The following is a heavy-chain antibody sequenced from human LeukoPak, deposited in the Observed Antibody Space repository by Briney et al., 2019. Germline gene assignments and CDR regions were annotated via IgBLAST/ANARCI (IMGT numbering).Heavy chain of an antibody. Sequence: GGSLRLSCAASGFSISNDWMSWVRQAPGKGLEWVTRVKSRSAGETTDYAATVKGRFTISRDDSKNTLYLQMNSLKTEDTAVYYCTLIQGWGSGSYYRDFWGQGTLVTVSS. CDR3: TLIQGWGSGSYYRDF. J-gene: IGHJ4*02. V-gene: IGHV3-15*01. CDR1: GFSISNDW. D-gene: IGHD3-10*01. CDR2: VKSRSAGETT.